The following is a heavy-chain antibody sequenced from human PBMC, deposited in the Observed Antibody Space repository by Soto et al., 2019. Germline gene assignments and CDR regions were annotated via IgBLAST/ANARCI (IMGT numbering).Heavy chain of an antibody. D-gene: IGHD7-27*01. CDR2: IYYSGST. Sequence: SETLSLTCTVSGGSISSYYWSWIRQPPGKGLEWIGYIYYSGSTNYNPSLKSRVTISVDTSKNQFSLKLSSVTAADTAVYYCARFSNWVYFDYWGQGTLVTVSS. J-gene: IGHJ4*02. CDR3: ARFSNWVYFDY. V-gene: IGHV4-59*08. CDR1: GGSISSYY.